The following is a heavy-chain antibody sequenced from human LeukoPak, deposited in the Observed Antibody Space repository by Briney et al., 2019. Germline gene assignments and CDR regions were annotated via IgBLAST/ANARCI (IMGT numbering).Heavy chain of an antibody. CDR3: ARDLGYDSSGSVYGAFDI. CDR1: GFTFSSYA. J-gene: IGHJ3*02. V-gene: IGHV3-30-3*01. CDR2: ISYDGSNK. Sequence: PGGSLRLSCAASGFTFSSYAMHWVRQAPGKGLEWVAVISYDGSNKYYADSVKGRFTISRDNSKNTLYLQMNSLRAEDTAVYYCARDLGYDSSGSVYGAFDIWGQGTMVTVSS. D-gene: IGHD3-22*01.